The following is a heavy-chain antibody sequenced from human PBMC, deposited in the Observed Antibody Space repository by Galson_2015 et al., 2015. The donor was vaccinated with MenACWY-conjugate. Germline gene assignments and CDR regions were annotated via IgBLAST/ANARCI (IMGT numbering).Heavy chain of an antibody. Sequence: SLRLSCAASGFTFIGYWMSWVRQAPGKGLEWVANIKQDGSEKYYVDSVKGRFTISRYNAKNSLYMQMNSLRAEDTAVYYCAGHSKKSAGAFDIWGQGTMVTVSS. D-gene: IGHD2/OR15-2a*01. J-gene: IGHJ3*02. CDR2: IKQDGSEK. CDR1: GFTFIGYW. V-gene: IGHV3-7*01. CDR3: AGHSKKSAGAFDI.